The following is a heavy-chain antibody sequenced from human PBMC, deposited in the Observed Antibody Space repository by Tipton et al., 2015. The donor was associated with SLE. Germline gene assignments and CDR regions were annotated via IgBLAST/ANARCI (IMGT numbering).Heavy chain of an antibody. CDR1: GGSFSGYS. CDR3: ARVSSYYDSSGYPFSY. CDR2: ISYSGNT. Sequence: TLSLTCAVYGGSFSGYSWSWIRQPPGRGLEWVRYISYSGNTNYNPSLKSRVTISVDTSKNQFSLQLSSVTAADTAVYYCARVSSYYDSSGYPFSYWGQGTLVTVSS. J-gene: IGHJ4*02. V-gene: IGHV4-59*12. D-gene: IGHD3-22*01.